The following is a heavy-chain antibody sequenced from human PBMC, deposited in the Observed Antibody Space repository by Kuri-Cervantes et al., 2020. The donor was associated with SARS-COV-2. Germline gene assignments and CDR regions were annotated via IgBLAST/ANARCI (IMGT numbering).Heavy chain of an antibody. CDR1: GFTFSSYD. D-gene: IGHD4-11*01. CDR3: ARAGKLQRQGGGTGAFDI. V-gene: IGHV3-13*03. Sequence: GESLKISCAACGFTFSSYDMHWVRQATGKGLEWVSAIGTAGDTYYPGSVKGQFTISRENAKNSLYLQMNSLRAGDTAVYYCARAGKLQRQGGGTGAFDIWGQGTMVTVSS. J-gene: IGHJ3*02. CDR2: IGTAGDT.